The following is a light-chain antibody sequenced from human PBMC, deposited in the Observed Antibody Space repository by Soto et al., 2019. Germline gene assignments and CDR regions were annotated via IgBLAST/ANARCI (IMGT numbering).Light chain of an antibody. CDR1: QSISSW. J-gene: IGKJ1*01. V-gene: IGKV1-5*01. Sequence: DIQMTQSPSTLSASVGDRVTITCRASQSISSWLAWYQQKPGKAPKLLIYDASSLESEVPSRFSGSGSGTEFTLIISNLQPDDFATCYCQQYNSYSWTFGQGTKVDIK. CDR3: QQYNSYSWT. CDR2: DAS.